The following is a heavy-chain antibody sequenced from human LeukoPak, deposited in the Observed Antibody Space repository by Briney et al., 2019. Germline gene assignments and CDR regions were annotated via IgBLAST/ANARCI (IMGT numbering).Heavy chain of an antibody. CDR1: GGSISSSNW. CDR2: IYHSGST. V-gene: IGHV4-4*02. CDR3: ARSGGMGELSLYPDY. J-gene: IGHJ4*02. D-gene: IGHD3-16*02. Sequence: SETLSLTCAVSGGSISSSNWWSWVRQPPGKGLEWIGEIYHSGSTNYNPSLKSRVTISVDKSKNQFSLKLSSVTAADTAVYYRARSGGMGELSLYPDYWGQGTLVTVSS.